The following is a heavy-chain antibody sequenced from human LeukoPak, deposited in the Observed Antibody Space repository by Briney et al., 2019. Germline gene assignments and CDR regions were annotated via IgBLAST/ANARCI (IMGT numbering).Heavy chain of an antibody. Sequence: GGSLRLSCAASGFIFSSYAINWVRQAPGKGLEWVSVVGGSGGSTYYADSVKGRFAISRDSSRNTVYLQMNSLRVEDTAIYYCAKDSLYSSSWYSLDSWGQGTLVTVSS. CDR1: GFIFSSYA. D-gene: IGHD6-13*01. CDR3: AKDSLYSSSWYSLDS. V-gene: IGHV3-23*01. CDR2: VGGSGGST. J-gene: IGHJ4*02.